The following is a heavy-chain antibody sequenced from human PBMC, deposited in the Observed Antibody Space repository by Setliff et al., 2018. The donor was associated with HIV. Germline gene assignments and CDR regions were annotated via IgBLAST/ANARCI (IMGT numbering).Heavy chain of an antibody. CDR3: ARASREREGKGYYYYMDV. CDR1: GYTFISYG. Sequence: ASVKVSCKASGYTFISYGVSWVRQAPGQGLEWMGRINPNSGGTNYAQKFQGRVTMTRDTSISTAYMELSRLRSDDTAVYYCARASREREGKGYYYYMDVWGKGTTVTVSS. J-gene: IGHJ6*03. D-gene: IGHD1-26*01. CDR2: INPNSGGT. V-gene: IGHV1-2*06.